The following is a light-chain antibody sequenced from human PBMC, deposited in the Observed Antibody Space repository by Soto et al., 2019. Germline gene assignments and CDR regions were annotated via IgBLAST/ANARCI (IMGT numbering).Light chain of an antibody. J-gene: IGKJ1*01. V-gene: IGKV4-1*01. Sequence: DIVMTQSPDSLAVSLGERATINCKSSQSVLYSSDSRNYLAWYQRKPGQPPKLLIYWASTRESGVPDRFSGSGSGTDFTVTISSLQAEDVAVYYCQQYFNSPWAFGQGTKVEVK. CDR2: WAS. CDR1: QSVLYSSDSRNY. CDR3: QQYFNSPWA.